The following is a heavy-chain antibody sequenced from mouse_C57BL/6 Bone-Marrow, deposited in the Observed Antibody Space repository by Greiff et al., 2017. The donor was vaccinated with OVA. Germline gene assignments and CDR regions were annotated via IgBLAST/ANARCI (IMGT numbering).Heavy chain of an antibody. CDR1: GYTFTSYW. CDR3: ASALSSYAMDD. Sequence: QVQLQQPGAELVKPGASVKLSCKASGYTFTSYWMHWVKQRPGRGLEWIGRIDTNSGGTKYTEKFKRKATLTVDKPSSTAYMQLSSLTSEDSAVYYCASALSSYAMDDWGQGTSVTVSS. CDR2: IDTNSGGT. V-gene: IGHV1-72*01. J-gene: IGHJ4*01.